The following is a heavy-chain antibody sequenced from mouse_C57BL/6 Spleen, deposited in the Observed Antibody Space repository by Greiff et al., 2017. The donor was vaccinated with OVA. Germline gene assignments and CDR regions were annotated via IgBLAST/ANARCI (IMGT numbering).Heavy chain of an antibody. Sequence: QVQLQQPGAELVKPGASVKMSCKASGYTFTSYWITWVKQRPGQGLEWIGDIYPGSGSTNYNEKFKSKATLTVDTSSSTAYMLLSSLTSDDCAVYYCARDTRDFDVWGTGTTVTVSS. V-gene: IGHV1-55*01. J-gene: IGHJ1*03. CDR1: GYTFTSYW. CDR2: IYPGSGST. D-gene: IGHD3-3*01. CDR3: ARDTRDFDV.